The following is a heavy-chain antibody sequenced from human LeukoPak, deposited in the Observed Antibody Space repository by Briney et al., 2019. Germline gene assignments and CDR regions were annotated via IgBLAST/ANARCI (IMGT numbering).Heavy chain of an antibody. Sequence: GGSLRLSCAASGLAFSSYNMKWVRQAPGKGLEWVSSISSSSSYIYYADSVKGRFTISRDNAKNSLYLQMNSLRAEDTAVYYCARDRAFDYWGQGTLVTVSS. D-gene: IGHD3-10*01. CDR3: ARDRAFDY. J-gene: IGHJ4*02. CDR2: ISSSSSYI. V-gene: IGHV3-21*01. CDR1: GLAFSSYN.